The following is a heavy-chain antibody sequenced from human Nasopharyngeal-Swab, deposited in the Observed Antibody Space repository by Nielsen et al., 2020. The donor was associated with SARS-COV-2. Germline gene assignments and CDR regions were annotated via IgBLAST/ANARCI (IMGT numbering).Heavy chain of an antibody. V-gene: IGHV4-61*08. J-gene: IGHJ4*02. CDR2: IYYSGST. CDR1: GGSISSGGYY. Sequence: SETLSLTCTVSGGSISSGGYYWSWIRQPPGKGLEWIGYIYYSGSTNYNPSLKSRVTISVDTSKNQFSLKLSSVTAADTAVYYCARTIIAAAEGYFDYWGQGTLVTVSS. CDR3: ARTIIAAAEGYFDY. D-gene: IGHD6-13*01.